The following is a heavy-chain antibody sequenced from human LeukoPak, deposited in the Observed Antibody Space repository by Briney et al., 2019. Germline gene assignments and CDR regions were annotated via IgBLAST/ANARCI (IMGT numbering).Heavy chain of an antibody. Sequence: KPSETLSLTCTVSGGSISNYYWSWIRQPAGKGLEWIGRIYTSGSTNYNPSLKSRVSMSVDTSKNQFSLKLSSVTAADTAVYYCARLHQYGSGSYYTLYYYMDVWGKGTTVTVSS. D-gene: IGHD3-10*01. CDR2: IYTSGST. CDR1: GGSISNYY. J-gene: IGHJ6*03. V-gene: IGHV4-4*07. CDR3: ARLHQYGSGSYYTLYYYMDV.